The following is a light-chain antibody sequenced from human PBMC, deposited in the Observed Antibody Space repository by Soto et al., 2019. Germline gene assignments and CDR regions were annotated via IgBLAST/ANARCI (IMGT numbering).Light chain of an antibody. V-gene: IGLV1-40*01. J-gene: IGLJ2*01. Sequence: QSVLTQPPSVSGAQGERVTISCTGSSSNIGSGYDVHWYQQLPGTAPNLLIYGNSNRPSGVPDRFSGSKSGTSASLAITGLQAEDEADYYCQSYGNGHVVFGGWTLLTVL. CDR1: SSNIGSGYD. CDR2: GNS. CDR3: QSYGNGHVV.